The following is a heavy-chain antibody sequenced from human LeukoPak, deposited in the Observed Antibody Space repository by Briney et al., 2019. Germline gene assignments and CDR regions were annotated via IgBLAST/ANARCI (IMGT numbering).Heavy chain of an antibody. CDR2: INPNSGGT. D-gene: IGHD6-13*01. CDR1: GYTFTGYY. CDR3: ARSSRGNIAAAFNFDY. V-gene: IGHV1-2*02. Sequence: ASVKVSCKASGYTFTGYYMHWVRQAPGQGLEWMGWINPNSGGTNYAQKFQGRVTMTRDTSISTAYMELSRLRSDDTAMYYCARSSRGNIAAAFNFDYWGQGTLVTVSS. J-gene: IGHJ4*02.